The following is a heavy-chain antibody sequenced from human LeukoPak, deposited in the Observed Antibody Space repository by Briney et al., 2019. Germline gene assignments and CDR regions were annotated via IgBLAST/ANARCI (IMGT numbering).Heavy chain of an antibody. V-gene: IGHV3-9*01. CDR3: AKDMRSSLYGMDV. Sequence: GGSLRLSCAASGFTFSSYAMHWVRRAPGKGLEWVSGISWNSGSIGYADSVKGRFTISRDNAKNSLYLQMNSLRAEDTASYYCAKDMRSSLYGMDVWGQGTTVTVSS. D-gene: IGHD6-13*01. CDR1: GFTFSSYA. J-gene: IGHJ6*02. CDR2: ISWNSGSI.